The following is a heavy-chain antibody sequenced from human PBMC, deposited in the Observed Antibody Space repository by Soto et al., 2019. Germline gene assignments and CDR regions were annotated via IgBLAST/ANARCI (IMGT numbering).Heavy chain of an antibody. CDR1: GGSISSGGYY. D-gene: IGHD3-3*01. CDR3: ARKPGDYDFWSGYSSNWFDP. Sequence: PSETLSLTCTVSGGSISSGGYYWSWIRQHPGKGLEWIGYIYYSGSTYYNPSLKSRVTISVDTSKNQFSLKLSSVTAADTAVYYCARKPGDYDFWSGYSSNWFDPWGQGTLVTVSS. CDR2: IYYSGST. V-gene: IGHV4-31*03. J-gene: IGHJ5*02.